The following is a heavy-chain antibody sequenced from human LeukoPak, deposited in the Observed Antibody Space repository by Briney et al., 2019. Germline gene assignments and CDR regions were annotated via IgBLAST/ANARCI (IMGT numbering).Heavy chain of an antibody. Sequence: PSETLSLTCSVSGGSISSSYWSWIRQPAGKGLEWIGRIYISGSTNYDPSLKSRVTMSVDTSKNQFSLKLSSVTAADTAVYYCARANYYDSSGFDYWGQGTLVTVSS. D-gene: IGHD3-22*01. CDR3: ARANYYDSSGFDY. J-gene: IGHJ4*02. CDR1: GGSISSSY. V-gene: IGHV4-4*07. CDR2: IYISGST.